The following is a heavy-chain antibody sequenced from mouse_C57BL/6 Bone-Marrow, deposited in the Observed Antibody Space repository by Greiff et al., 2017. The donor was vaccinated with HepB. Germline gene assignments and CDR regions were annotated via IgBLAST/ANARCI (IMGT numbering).Heavy chain of an antibody. V-gene: IGHV1-64*01. D-gene: IGHD2-3*01. CDR3: ARIYDGYHGDY. J-gene: IGHJ2*01. CDR2: IHPNSGST. CDR1: GYTFTSYW. Sequence: VQLQQPGAELVKPGASVKLSCKASGYTFTSYWMHWVKQRPGQGLEWIGMIHPNSGSTNYNEKFKSKATLTVDKSSSTAYMQLSSLTSEDSAVYYCARIYDGYHGDYWGQGTTLTVSS.